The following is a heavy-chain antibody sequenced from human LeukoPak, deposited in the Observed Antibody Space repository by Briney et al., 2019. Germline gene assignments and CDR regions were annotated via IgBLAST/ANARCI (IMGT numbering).Heavy chain of an antibody. CDR2: ISGSGDSA. CDR3: VQDLWYGEYEY. V-gene: IGHV3-23*01. CDR1: GFTFSSYA. Sequence: PGGSLRLSCAASGFTFSSYAMSWVRQAPGKGLEWVSAISGSGDSANYADSVKGRFTISRDNSKNTLYLQMNSLRGEDTATYYCVQDLWYGEYEYWGQGTLVTVSS. D-gene: IGHD3-10*01. J-gene: IGHJ4*02.